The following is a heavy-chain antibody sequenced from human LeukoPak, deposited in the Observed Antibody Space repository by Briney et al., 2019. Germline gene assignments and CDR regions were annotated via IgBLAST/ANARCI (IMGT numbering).Heavy chain of an antibody. CDR2: ISYDGSNK. CDR1: GFTFSSYD. V-gene: IGHV3-30*18. CDR3: AKEAGYSYGFDY. J-gene: IGHJ4*02. Sequence: QSGGSLRLSCAASGFTFSSYDMHWVRQAPGKGLEWVAVISYDGSNKYYADSVKGRCTISRDKSKNTVYLQMNSLRAEDTAVYYCAKEAGYSYGFDYWGQGTLVTVSS. D-gene: IGHD5-18*01.